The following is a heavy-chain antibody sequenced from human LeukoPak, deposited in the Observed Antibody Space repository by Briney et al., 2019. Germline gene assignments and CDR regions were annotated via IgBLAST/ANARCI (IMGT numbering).Heavy chain of an antibody. J-gene: IGHJ4*02. V-gene: IGHV3-23*01. CDR1: GFSFSAYG. Sequence: PGGSLRLSCAASGFSFSAYGMNWVRQAPGKGLEWVSAIGGSGATTYYADSVRGRFTISRDNSKNTLYLQMNSLRAEDTAVYYCAKRGCSSTSCYLWYFDYWGQGTLVTVSS. CDR2: IGGSGATT. D-gene: IGHD2-2*01. CDR3: AKRGCSSTSCYLWYFDY.